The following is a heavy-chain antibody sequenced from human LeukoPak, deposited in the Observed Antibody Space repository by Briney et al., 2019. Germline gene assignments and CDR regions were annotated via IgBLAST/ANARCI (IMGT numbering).Heavy chain of an antibody. J-gene: IGHJ4*02. Sequence: GGSLRLSCAASGFTFSGYAMNWVRQAPGKGLEWVSGISGSGAGTYYADSVKGRFTISKDNSKNTLYLQMNSLRADDTAVYYCAKMVREFYTISYYFDYWGQGTLVTVSS. CDR3: AKMVREFYTISYYFDY. D-gene: IGHD2-8*01. CDR1: GFTFSGYA. V-gene: IGHV3-23*01. CDR2: ISGSGAGT.